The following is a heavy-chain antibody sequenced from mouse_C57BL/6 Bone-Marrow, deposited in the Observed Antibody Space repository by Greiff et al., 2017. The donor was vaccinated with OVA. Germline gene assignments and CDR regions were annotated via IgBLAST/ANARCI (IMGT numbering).Heavy chain of an antibody. J-gene: IGHJ4*01. D-gene: IGHD1-1*01. CDR1: GYSITSGYY. V-gene: IGHV3-6*01. Sequence: EVKLMESGPGLVKPSQSLSLTCSVTGYSITSGYYWNWIRQFPGNKLEWMGYISYDGSNNYNPSLKNRISITRDTSKHQFFLKLNSVTTEDTATYYCARGDYYGSDYYAMDYWGQGTSVTVSS. CDR3: ARGDYYGSDYYAMDY. CDR2: ISYDGSN.